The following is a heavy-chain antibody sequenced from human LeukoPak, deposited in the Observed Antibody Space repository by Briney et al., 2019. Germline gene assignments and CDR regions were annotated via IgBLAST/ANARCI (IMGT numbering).Heavy chain of an antibody. D-gene: IGHD3-3*01. CDR2: IYYSGST. CDR1: GGSISSYY. CDR3: ARSFWSGPPRYYYYYYMDV. Sequence: PSETLSLTCTVSGGSISSYYWSWIRQPPGKGLEWIGYIYYSGSTNYNPSLKSRVTISVDTSKNQFSLKLSSVTAADTAVYYCARSFWSGPPRYYYYYYMDVWGKGTTVTVSS. J-gene: IGHJ6*03. V-gene: IGHV4-59*01.